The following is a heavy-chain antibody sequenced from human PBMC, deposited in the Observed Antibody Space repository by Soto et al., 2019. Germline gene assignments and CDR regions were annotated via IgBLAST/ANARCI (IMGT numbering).Heavy chain of an antibody. CDR2: ISAYNGNT. CDR1: GYSFTTYG. CDR3: ARDPGSYSGSHLL. Sequence: ASVKVSCKASGYSFTTYGINWVRQAPGQGLEWMGWISAYNGNTNYARKFQGRVTMTTDTSTSTAYMDLRSLTTDDTAVYYCARDPGSYSGSHLLWGPGTLVTVS. V-gene: IGHV1-18*01. D-gene: IGHD1-26*01. J-gene: IGHJ4*02.